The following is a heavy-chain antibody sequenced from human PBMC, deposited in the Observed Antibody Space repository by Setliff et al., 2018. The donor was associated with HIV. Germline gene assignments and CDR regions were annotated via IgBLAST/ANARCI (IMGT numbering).Heavy chain of an antibody. CDR3: ARQLSNSLDH. CDR2: ISPHSGNS. Sequence: ASVKVSCKASGDTITNYGLSWVRQTPGQGLEWMGWISPHSGNSDCAEKFQDRVTMTVDTATNTAYMEMKSLRSDDTAVYYCARQLSNSLDHWGQGTPVTVSS. J-gene: IGHJ4*02. V-gene: IGHV1-18*01. D-gene: IGHD1-1*01. CDR1: GDTITNYG.